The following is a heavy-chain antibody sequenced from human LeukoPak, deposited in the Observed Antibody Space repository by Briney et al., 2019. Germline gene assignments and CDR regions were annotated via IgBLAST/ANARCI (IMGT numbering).Heavy chain of an antibody. CDR2: IYYSGST. CDR1: GGSIRSYY. Sequence: PETLSLTCTVSGGSIRSYYWSWIRQPPGKGLEWIGYIYYSGSTNYNPSLKSRVTISVDTSKNQFSLKLSSVTAADTAVYYCARDGTGAAFDYWGQGTLVTVSS. CDR3: ARDGTGAAFDY. D-gene: IGHD6-13*01. J-gene: IGHJ4*02. V-gene: IGHV4-59*01.